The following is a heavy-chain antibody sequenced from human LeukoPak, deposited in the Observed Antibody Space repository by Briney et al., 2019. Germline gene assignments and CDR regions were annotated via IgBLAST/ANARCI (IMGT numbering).Heavy chain of an antibody. J-gene: IGHJ6*02. Sequence: SVKVSCKASGGTFSSYAISWVRQAPGQGLEWMGGIIPIFGTANYAQKFQGRVTITADESTSTAYMELSSLRSEDTAVYYCARVGGLYYYYYGMNVWGQGTTVTVSS. V-gene: IGHV1-69*13. CDR3: ARVGGLYYYYYGMNV. D-gene: IGHD3-16*01. CDR2: IIPIFGTA. CDR1: GGTFSSYA.